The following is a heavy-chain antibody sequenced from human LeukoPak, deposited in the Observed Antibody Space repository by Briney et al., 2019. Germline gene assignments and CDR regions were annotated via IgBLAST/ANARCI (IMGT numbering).Heavy chain of an antibody. CDR3: ARDLPVYDYVWGSYYMDV. D-gene: IGHD3-16*01. CDR1: GGSISSYY. V-gene: IGHV4-59*12. J-gene: IGHJ6*03. CDR2: IYYSGST. Sequence: SETLSLTCTVSGGSISSYYWSWIRQPPGKGLEWIGYIYYSGSTYYNPSLKSRVTISVDTSKNQFSLKLSSVTAADTAVYYCARDLPVYDYVWGSYYMDVWGKGTTVTVSS.